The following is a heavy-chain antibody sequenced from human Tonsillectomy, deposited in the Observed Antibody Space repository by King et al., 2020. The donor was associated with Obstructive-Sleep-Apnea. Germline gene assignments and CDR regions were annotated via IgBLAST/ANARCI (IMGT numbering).Heavy chain of an antibody. V-gene: IGHV3-7*01. Sequence: VQLVESGGGLVQPGGSLRLSCAASGFTLRDNWMSWIRQAPGKGLEWVANIKQDGSEEHYVDSVKGRFTISRDNAKNSLYLQLNSLRAEDTAVYYCARDWAFGWDVWGQGTTVTVSS. J-gene: IGHJ6*02. CDR1: GFTLRDNW. D-gene: IGHD3-10*01. CDR2: IKQDGSEE. CDR3: ARDWAFGWDV.